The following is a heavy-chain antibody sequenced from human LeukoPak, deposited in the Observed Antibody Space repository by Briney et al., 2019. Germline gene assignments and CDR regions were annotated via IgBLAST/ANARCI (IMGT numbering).Heavy chain of an antibody. CDR1: GFTVSSNY. V-gene: IGHV3-66*01. D-gene: IGHD3-3*01. CDR2: IYSGGST. J-gene: IGHJ3*02. CDR3: ARGDVGVVIIAFDI. Sequence: GGSLRLSCAASGFTVSSNYMSWVRQAPGKGLEWVSVIYSGGSTYYADSVKGRFTISRDNSKNMLYLQMNSLRAEDTAVYYCARGDVGVVIIAFDIWGQGTMVTVSS.